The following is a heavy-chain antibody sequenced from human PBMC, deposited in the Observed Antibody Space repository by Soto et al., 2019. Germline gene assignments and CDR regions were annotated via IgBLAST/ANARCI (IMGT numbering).Heavy chain of an antibody. CDR2: IYYSGST. Sequence: PSETLSLTCTVSGDSIGSGNKYWSWIRQAPGKGLEWIGYIYYSGSTNYNPSLESRVTMSIDASKNQFSLKMKSVTAADTAVYYCVRDYLLTGFVPWGQGARVTVSS. D-gene: IGHD3-9*01. V-gene: IGHV4-61*01. CDR1: GDSIGSGNKY. CDR3: VRDYLLTGFVP. J-gene: IGHJ5*02.